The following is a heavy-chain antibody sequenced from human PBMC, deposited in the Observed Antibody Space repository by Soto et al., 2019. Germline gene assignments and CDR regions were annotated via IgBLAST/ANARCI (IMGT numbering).Heavy chain of an antibody. Sequence: PSETLSLTCSVSGYSISSGYYWGWVRQAPGKGLEWLGSVYHNGIMFHNPSFQSRVTLSVDTSKNQFSLNLRSVTAADTAVYYGAALWFGELAFNYWGHGILVTVSS. CDR2: VYHNGIM. D-gene: IGHD3-10*01. V-gene: IGHV4-38-2*02. CDR1: GYSISSGYY. CDR3: AALWFGELAFNY. J-gene: IGHJ4*01.